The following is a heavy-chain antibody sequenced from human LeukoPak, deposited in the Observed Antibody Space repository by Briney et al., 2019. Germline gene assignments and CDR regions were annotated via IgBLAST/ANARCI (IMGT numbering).Heavy chain of an antibody. D-gene: IGHD6-6*01. Sequence: QSGGSLRLSCAASGFTFSSNAMSWVRQAPGKGLEWVSGINYSGGSTYYADSVKGRFTISRDNSKNTLYLQMNNLRAEDTAVYYCSRLMAARTPYYFDYWGQGTLVTVSS. V-gene: IGHV3-23*01. CDR2: INYSGGST. J-gene: IGHJ4*02. CDR3: SRLMAARTPYYFDY. CDR1: GFTFSSNA.